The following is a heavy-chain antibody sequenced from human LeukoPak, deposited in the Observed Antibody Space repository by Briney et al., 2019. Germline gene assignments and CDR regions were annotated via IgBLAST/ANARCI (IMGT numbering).Heavy chain of an antibody. CDR1: GGSIRSSSYY. J-gene: IGHJ5*02. CDR3: ARLCRGGWYLYNWFDP. Sequence: NTSETLSLTCTVSGGSIRSSSYYWGWIRQPPGKGLEWIGSIYYSGSTYYNPSLKSRVTISVDTSKNQFSLKLSSVTAADTAVYYCARLCRGGWYLYNWFDPWGQGTLVTVSS. CDR2: IYYSGST. V-gene: IGHV4-39*01. D-gene: IGHD6-19*01.